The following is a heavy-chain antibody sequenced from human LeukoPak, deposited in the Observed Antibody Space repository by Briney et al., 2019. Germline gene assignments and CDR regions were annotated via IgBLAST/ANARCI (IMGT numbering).Heavy chain of an antibody. CDR3: ARTPYYYDSSGYYLGDY. Sequence: GASVKVSCKASGYTFTSYGISWVRQASGQGLEWMGWISAYNGNTNYAQKLQGRVTMTTDTSTSTAYMELRSLRSDDTAVYYCARTPYYYDSSGYYLGDYWGQGTLVTVSS. CDR2: ISAYNGNT. V-gene: IGHV1-18*01. D-gene: IGHD3-22*01. CDR1: GYTFTSYG. J-gene: IGHJ4*02.